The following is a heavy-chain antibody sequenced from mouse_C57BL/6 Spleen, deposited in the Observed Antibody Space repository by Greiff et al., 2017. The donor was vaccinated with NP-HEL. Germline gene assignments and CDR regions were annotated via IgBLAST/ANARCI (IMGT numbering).Heavy chain of an antibody. CDR2: IDPSDSYT. V-gene: IGHV1-69*01. CDR1: GYTFTSYW. Sequence: QVQLQQPGAELVMPGASVKLSCKASGYTFTSYWMHWVKQRPGQGLEWIGEIDPSDSYTNYNQKVKGKSTLTVDKSSSTAYMQLSSLTSEDSAVYYCARGNYYGSSSSGFAYWGQGTLVTVSA. D-gene: IGHD1-1*01. CDR3: ARGNYYGSSSSGFAY. J-gene: IGHJ3*01.